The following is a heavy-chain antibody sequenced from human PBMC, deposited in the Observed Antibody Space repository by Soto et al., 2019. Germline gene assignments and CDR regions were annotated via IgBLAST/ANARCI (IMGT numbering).Heavy chain of an antibody. Sequence: SETLKLTCTVSGASLSSSYWRCIWKSPGKGLQWIGYAYYAGSTNYHPSLESRVNILIDTSKNQFSLKLTSVTAADTAIYYCARGYYDSRGQSNTFDIWGQGTMVT. V-gene: IGHV4-59*01. D-gene: IGHD3-22*01. CDR1: GASLSSSY. CDR3: ARGYYDSRGQSNTFDI. J-gene: IGHJ3*02. CDR2: AYYAGST.